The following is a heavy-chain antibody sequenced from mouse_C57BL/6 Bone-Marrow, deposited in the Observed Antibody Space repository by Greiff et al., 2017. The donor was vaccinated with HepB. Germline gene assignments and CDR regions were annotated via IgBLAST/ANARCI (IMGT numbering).Heavy chain of an antibody. D-gene: IGHD6-1*01. CDR2: IRSKSNNYAT. CDR1: GFSFNTYA. V-gene: IGHV10-1*01. J-gene: IGHJ1*03. CDR3: VRHDPLYWYFDV. Sequence: EVQLVESGGGLVQPKGSLKLSCAASGFSFNTYAMNWVRQAPGKGLEWVARIRSKSNNYATYYADSVKDRFTISRDDSESMLYLQMNNLKTEDTAMYYCVRHDPLYWYFDVWGTGTTVTVSS.